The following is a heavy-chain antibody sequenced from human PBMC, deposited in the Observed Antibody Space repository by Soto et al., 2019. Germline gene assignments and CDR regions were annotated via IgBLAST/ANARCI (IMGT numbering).Heavy chain of an antibody. Sequence: SGPTLVNPTQTLTLTCTFSGFSLSTSGMCVSWIRQPPGKALEWLARIDWDDDKYYSTSLKTRLTISKDTSKNQVVLTMTNMDPVDTATYYCARSMTTVTTPGYYYYYMDVWGKGTTVTVSS. CDR1: GFSLSTSGMC. D-gene: IGHD4-4*01. V-gene: IGHV2-70*11. CDR2: IDWDDDK. CDR3: ARSMTTVTTPGYYYYYMDV. J-gene: IGHJ6*03.